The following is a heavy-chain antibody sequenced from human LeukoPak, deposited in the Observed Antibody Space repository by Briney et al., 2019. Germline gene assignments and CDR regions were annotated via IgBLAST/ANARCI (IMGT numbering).Heavy chain of an antibody. J-gene: IGHJ4*02. CDR3: ARSVDIDY. Sequence: PSETLSLTCTVSGGSTSSSNFYWGWIRQPPGMGLEWIGGIHYSGNTYYNPSLKSRVTISIDTSKNQFSLKLSSVTAADTAVYYCARSVDIDYWGQGTLVTVSS. CDR1: GGSTSSSNFY. D-gene: IGHD5-12*01. CDR2: IHYSGNT. V-gene: IGHV4-39*01.